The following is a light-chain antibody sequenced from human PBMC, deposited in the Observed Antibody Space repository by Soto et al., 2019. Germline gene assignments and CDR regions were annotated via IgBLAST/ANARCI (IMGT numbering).Light chain of an antibody. Sequence: DIPMTQSPSSLSASVGDRFTITCRASQSISSYLNWYQQKPGKAPKLLIYAASSLQSGVPSRFSGSGSGTDFTLTISSLQPEDFATYYCQQSYSTPLTFGGGTKVEIK. CDR2: AAS. CDR3: QQSYSTPLT. CDR1: QSISSY. V-gene: IGKV1-39*01. J-gene: IGKJ4*01.